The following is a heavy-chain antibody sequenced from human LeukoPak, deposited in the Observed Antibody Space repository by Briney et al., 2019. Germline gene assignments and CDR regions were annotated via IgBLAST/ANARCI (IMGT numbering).Heavy chain of an antibody. CDR2: IIPIFGTA. V-gene: IGHV1-69*05. J-gene: IGHJ4*02. CDR1: GGTFSSYA. CDR3: ARLDVETYYFDY. Sequence: ASVKVSCKASGGTFSSYAFSWVRQAPGQGLEWMGGIIPIFGTANYAQKFQGRVTITTDESTSTAYMELSSLRSEDTAVYYCARLDVETYYFDYWGQGTLVTVSS.